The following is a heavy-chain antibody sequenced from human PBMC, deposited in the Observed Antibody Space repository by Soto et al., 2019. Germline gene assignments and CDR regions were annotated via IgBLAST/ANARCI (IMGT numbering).Heavy chain of an antibody. Sequence: QVQLQQWGAGLLKPSETLSLTCAVYGGSFSGYYWSWIRQPPGKGLEWIGEINHSGSTNYNPSLKSRVTISVDTSKNQFSLKLSSVTAADTAVYYCARGRTRGSYQGTFDYWGQGTLVTVSS. CDR2: INHSGST. J-gene: IGHJ4*02. CDR1: GGSFSGYY. D-gene: IGHD1-26*01. CDR3: ARGRTRGSYQGTFDY. V-gene: IGHV4-34*01.